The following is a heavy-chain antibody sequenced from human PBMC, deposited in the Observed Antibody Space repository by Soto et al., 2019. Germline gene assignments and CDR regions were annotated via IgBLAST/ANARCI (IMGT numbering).Heavy chain of an antibody. CDR3: AKNLPRTGRFDY. CDR2: IYYSGRT. Sequence: SETLSLTCTLSGASITSTTYFWTWIRQPPGKGLEWVGSIYYSGRTYYNPSLRSRVTISVDRSKNQFFLTMSSVTAADTAVYYCAKNLPRTGRFDYWGQGT. CDR1: GASITSTTYF. V-gene: IGHV4-39*01. J-gene: IGHJ4*02.